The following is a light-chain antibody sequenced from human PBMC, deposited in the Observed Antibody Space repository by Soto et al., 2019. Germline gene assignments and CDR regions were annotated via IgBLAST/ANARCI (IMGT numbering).Light chain of an antibody. Sequence: EIMLTQSPGTLSLSPGERATLSCRASQSISSSYLAWYQQKPGQAPRLLIHGASTRATGTPDGFSGSGSGTDFTLNIRRLEPEDFAVYYCQQYGTSSLTFGGGTKVDIK. CDR2: GAS. CDR3: QQYGTSSLT. V-gene: IGKV3-20*01. CDR1: QSISSSY. J-gene: IGKJ4*01.